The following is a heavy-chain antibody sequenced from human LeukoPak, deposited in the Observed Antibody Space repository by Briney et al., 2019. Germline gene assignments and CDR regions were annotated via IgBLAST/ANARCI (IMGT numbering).Heavy chain of an antibody. CDR3: ARVSIESGTAMPWDYYMDV. D-gene: IGHD5-18*01. V-gene: IGHV4-59*01. CDR1: GGSLSSYY. CDR2: IYYSWST. Sequence: SETLSLTCALSGGSLSSYYWSWLRQPPGKGLEWIGYIYYSWSTNYNPSLKSRVTISVDTSKNQFSLKLSSVTAADTAVYYCARVSIESGTAMPWDYYMDVWGKGTTVTVSS. J-gene: IGHJ6*03.